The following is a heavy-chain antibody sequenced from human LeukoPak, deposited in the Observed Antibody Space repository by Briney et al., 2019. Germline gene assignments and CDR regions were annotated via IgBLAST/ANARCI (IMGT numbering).Heavy chain of an antibody. Sequence: PGGSLRLSCAASGFTFSSFWMHWVRQAPGKGLVWVSRINSDGSSAGYADSVKGRFTISRDNAKNTLYLQMNSLRAEDTAVYYCASKLVVGATKSDYSDYWGQGTLVTVSS. CDR3: ASKLVVGATKSDYSDY. CDR1: GFTFSSFW. CDR2: INSDGSSA. V-gene: IGHV3-74*01. J-gene: IGHJ4*02. D-gene: IGHD1-26*01.